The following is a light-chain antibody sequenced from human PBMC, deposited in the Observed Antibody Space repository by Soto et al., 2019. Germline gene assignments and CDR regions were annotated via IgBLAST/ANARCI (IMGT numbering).Light chain of an antibody. CDR2: DAS. J-gene: IGKJ1*01. CDR3: QQSYSSPPT. V-gene: IGKV1-39*01. CDR1: QGISSY. Sequence: IQLTQSPSALAASVGDRVPITCRASQGISSYLGWYQQKPGKAPNLLIYDASTLHSGVPSRFSGGGSGPDFTLTISSLQPEDFATYYCQQSYSSPPTFGQGTKVDIK.